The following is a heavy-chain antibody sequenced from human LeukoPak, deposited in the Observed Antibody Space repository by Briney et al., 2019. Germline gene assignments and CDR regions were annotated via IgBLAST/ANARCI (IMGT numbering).Heavy chain of an antibody. CDR2: ISSSGTYI. CDR1: GFTFSDYY. Sequence: GGSLRLSCATSGFTFSDYYMSWIRQAPGKGLEWVSYISSSGTYINSADSVKGRFTISRDYPKNSLYLQMSSLRAEDTAVYYCARSVDYSDPFDYWGQGTLVTVSS. V-gene: IGHV3-11*03. J-gene: IGHJ4*02. CDR3: ARSVDYSDPFDY. D-gene: IGHD4-17*01.